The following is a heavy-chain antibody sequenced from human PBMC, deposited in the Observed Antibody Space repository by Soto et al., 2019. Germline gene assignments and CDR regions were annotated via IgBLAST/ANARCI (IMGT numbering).Heavy chain of an antibody. V-gene: IGHV3-20*04. CDR3: ASHMGQFADQINFDY. J-gene: IGHJ4*02. CDR2: INWNGGST. D-gene: IGHD1-26*01. Sequence: PGGSLRLSCAASGFTFDDYGMSWVRQAPGKGLEWVSGINWNGGSTGYADSVKGRFTISRDNAKNSLYLQMNSLRAEDTALYYCASHMGQFADQINFDYWRQGTLVTVSS. CDR1: GFTFDDYG.